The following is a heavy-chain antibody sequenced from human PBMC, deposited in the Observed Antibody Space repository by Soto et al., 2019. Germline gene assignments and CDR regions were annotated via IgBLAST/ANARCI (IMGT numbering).Heavy chain of an antibody. V-gene: IGHV4-59*01. Sequence: PSETLSLTYTVSGDSMSHYYWNWIRQPLGKGLEWIGNIYSSDIFNYNPSLKSRATISVDTSKNQFSLNLTSVTTADTAKYYCARTESFFLSLDLWGPGALVTVSS. J-gene: IGHJ4*02. CDR3: ARTESFFLSLDL. CDR2: IYSSDIF. D-gene: IGHD3-3*02. CDR1: GDSMSHYY.